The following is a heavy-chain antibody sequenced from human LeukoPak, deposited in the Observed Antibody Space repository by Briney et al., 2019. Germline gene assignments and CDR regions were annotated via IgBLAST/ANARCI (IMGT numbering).Heavy chain of an antibody. Sequence: GGSLRLSCAASGFTVSRNYTRWVRQAPGKGLEWVSVIYSGGTTYYADSAKGRFTISRDNSKNTLYLQMNSLRAEDTAVYYCARIRVAMATMVALDISGRGTMVTVSS. V-gene: IGHV3-66*01. J-gene: IGHJ3*02. CDR1: GFTVSRNY. CDR2: IYSGGTT. D-gene: IGHD5-24*01. CDR3: ARIRVAMATMVALDI.